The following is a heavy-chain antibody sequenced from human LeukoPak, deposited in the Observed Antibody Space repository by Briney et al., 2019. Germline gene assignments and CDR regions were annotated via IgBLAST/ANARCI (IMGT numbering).Heavy chain of an antibody. D-gene: IGHD2-15*01. CDR3: ARDLSREWWFRVSGDDGFWFDP. V-gene: IGHV3-33*08. CDR1: GFTFSSYS. Sequence: PGGSLRLSCAASGFTFSSYSMNWVRQAPGKGLEWVAVIWYDGSNKYYADSVKGRFTISRDNSKNTLYLQMNSLRAEDTAVYYCARDLSREWWFRVSGDDGFWFDPWGQGTLVTVSS. J-gene: IGHJ5*02. CDR2: IWYDGSNK.